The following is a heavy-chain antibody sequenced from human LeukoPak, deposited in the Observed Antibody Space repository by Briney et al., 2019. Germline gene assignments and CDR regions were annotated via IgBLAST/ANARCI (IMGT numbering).Heavy chain of an antibody. J-gene: IGHJ4*02. CDR2: IIPIFGTA. CDR1: GGTFISYA. CDR3: ATQYCSGGSCYHTFDY. D-gene: IGHD2-15*01. Sequence: SVKVSCKASGGTFISYAISWVRQAPGQGLEWMGGIIPIFGTANYAQKFQGRVTITADESTSTAYMELSSLRSEDTAVYYCATQYCSGGSCYHTFDYWGQGTLVTVSS. V-gene: IGHV1-69*13.